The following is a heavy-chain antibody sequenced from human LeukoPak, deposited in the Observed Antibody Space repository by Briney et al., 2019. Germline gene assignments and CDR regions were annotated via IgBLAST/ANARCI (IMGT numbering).Heavy chain of an antibody. J-gene: IGHJ4*02. V-gene: IGHV3-23*01. CDR2: ISGSGGST. CDR1: GFTFSSYA. D-gene: IGHD3-3*01. CDR3: AKGYYDFWSGYFLTYYFDY. Sequence: GGSLRLSCAASGFTFSSYAMSWVRQAPGKGLEWVSAISGSGGSTYHADSVKGRFTISRDNSKNTLYLQMNSLRAEDTAVYYCAKGYYDFWSGYFLTYYFDYWGQGTLVTVSS.